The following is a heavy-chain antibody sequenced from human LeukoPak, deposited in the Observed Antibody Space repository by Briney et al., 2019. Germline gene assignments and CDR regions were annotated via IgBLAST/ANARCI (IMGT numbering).Heavy chain of an antibody. CDR3: ARGLYYYDSSGLGLDDAFDI. D-gene: IGHD3-22*01. J-gene: IGHJ3*02. V-gene: IGHV4-30-4*01. CDR2: IYYSGST. Sequence: SQTLSLTCTVSGGSISSGDYYWSWIRQPPGKGLEWIGYIYYSGSTYYNPSLKSRVTISVDTSKNQFSLKLSSVTAADTAEYYCARGLYYYDSSGLGLDDAFDIWGQGTMVTVSS. CDR1: GGSISSGDYY.